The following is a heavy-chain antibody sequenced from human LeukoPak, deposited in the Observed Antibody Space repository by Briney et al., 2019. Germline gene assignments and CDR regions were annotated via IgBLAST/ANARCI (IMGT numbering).Heavy chain of an antibody. CDR2: IRYDGSNK. CDR1: GFTFSSYG. J-gene: IGHJ5*02. CDR3: ASHGDYVYNWFDP. V-gene: IGHV3-30*02. Sequence: PGGSLRLSCAASGFTFSSYGMHWVRQAPGKGLEWVAFIRYDGSNKYYADSVKGRFTISRDNSKNTLYLQMNSLRAEDTAVYYCASHGDYVYNWFDPWGQGTLVTVSS. D-gene: IGHD4-17*01.